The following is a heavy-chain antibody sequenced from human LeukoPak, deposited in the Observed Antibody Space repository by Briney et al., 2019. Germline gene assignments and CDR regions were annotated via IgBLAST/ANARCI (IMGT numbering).Heavy chain of an antibody. J-gene: IGHJ4*02. V-gene: IGHV1-69*13. CDR2: IIPIFGTA. CDR3: AREPVMTDIVFGAAGTMYFDY. CDR1: GGTFSSYA. Sequence: ASVKVSCKASGGTFSSYAISWVRQAPGQGLEWMGGIIPIFGTANYAQNFQGRVTITADESTSTAYMELSSLRSEDTAVYYCAREPVMTDIVFGAAGTMYFDYWGQGTLVTVSS. D-gene: IGHD6-13*01.